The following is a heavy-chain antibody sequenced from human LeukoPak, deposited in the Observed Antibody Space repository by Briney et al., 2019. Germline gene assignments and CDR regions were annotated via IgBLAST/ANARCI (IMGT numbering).Heavy chain of an antibody. D-gene: IGHD5-12*01. CDR1: GFTFSDYY. Sequence: PGGSLRLSCAASGFTFSDYYMSWIRQAPGKGLEWVSYISSSGSTIYYADSVKGRFTISRDNSKNMLYLQMNSLRAEDTAVYYCVKQSGYRGYDFFDYWGQGALVTVSS. CDR3: VKQSGYRGYDFFDY. V-gene: IGHV3-11*04. J-gene: IGHJ4*02. CDR2: ISSSGSTI.